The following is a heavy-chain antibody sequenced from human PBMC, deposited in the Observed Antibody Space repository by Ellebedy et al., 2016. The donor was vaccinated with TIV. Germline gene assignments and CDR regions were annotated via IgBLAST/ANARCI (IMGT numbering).Heavy chain of an antibody. D-gene: IGHD5-18*01. CDR1: GFTFSSYW. CDR2: INSDGSIT. V-gene: IGHV3-74*01. CDR3: GRGGYSYGYGMDV. J-gene: IGHJ6*02. Sequence: GESLKISCAASGFTFSSYWMHWVRQAPGKGLVWVSRINSDGSITSYADSVKGRFTISRDNAKNTLYVQMNSLRAEDTAVYYCGRGGYSYGYGMDVWGQGTTVTVSS.